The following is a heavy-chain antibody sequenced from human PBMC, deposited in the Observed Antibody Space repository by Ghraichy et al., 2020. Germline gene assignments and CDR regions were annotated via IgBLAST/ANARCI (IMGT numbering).Heavy chain of an antibody. CDR2: VIPLYGTT. CDR1: GSSFNNYA. CDR3: TRSGSKSRSLRFFYAMDV. J-gene: IGHJ6*02. D-gene: IGHD3-3*01. Sequence: SVKVSCKASGSSFNNYAFSWVRQAPGQGLEWMGGVIPLYGTTNSAQEFQDRITITADESTSTVYVELRSLRSDDSAIYYCTRSGSKSRSLRFFYAMDVWGQGTTVSVSS. V-gene: IGHV1-69*13.